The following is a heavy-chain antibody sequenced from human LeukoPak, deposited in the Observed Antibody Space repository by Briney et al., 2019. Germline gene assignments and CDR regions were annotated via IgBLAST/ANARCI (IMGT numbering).Heavy chain of an antibody. CDR1: GFTFSSYG. J-gene: IGHJ4*02. CDR3: ARGLRYSYGYDY. CDR2: ISGSGGST. Sequence: GGSLRLSCAASGFTFSSYGMSWVRQAPGKGLEWVSAISGSGGSTYYADSVKGRFTISRDNSKNTLYLQMNSLRAEDTAVYYWARGLRYSYGYDYWGQGTLVTVSS. D-gene: IGHD5-18*01. V-gene: IGHV3-23*01.